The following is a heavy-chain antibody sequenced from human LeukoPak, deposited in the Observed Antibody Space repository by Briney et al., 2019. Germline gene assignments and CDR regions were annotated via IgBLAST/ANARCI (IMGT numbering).Heavy chain of an antibody. J-gene: IGHJ4*02. Sequence: SCKASGGTFSSYAMCWVCQGPGRGLEWVWAISVSGGSTYYADSVKGHFTISRDNSKNTLYLQMNSLRAEDTAVYYCAKDSSIQLNCDFWSGYSRFDYWGQGTLVTVSS. CDR2: ISVSGGST. CDR3: AKDSSIQLNCDFWSGYSRFDY. CDR1: GGTFSSYA. D-gene: IGHD3-3*01. V-gene: IGHV3-23*01.